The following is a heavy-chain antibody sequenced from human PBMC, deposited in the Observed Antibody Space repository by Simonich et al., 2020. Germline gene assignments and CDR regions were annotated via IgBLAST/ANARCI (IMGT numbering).Heavy chain of an antibody. D-gene: IGHD6-13*01. Sequence: QVQLQESGPGLVKPSETLSLTCAVSGYSISSGYYWGWIRQPPGKGLEWIGSIYHSGSTYYNPSLKSRVHISVDTSKNQFSLKLSSVTAADTAVYYCARVGYSNYYYYGMDVWGQGTTVTVSS. V-gene: IGHV4-38-2*01. CDR2: IYHSGST. J-gene: IGHJ6*02. CDR3: ARVGYSNYYYYGMDV. CDR1: GYSISSGYY.